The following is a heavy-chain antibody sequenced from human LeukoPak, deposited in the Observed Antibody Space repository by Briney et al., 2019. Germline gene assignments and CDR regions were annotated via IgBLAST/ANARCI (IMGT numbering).Heavy chain of an antibody. CDR2: IYTSGST. CDR1: GGSISSYY. D-gene: IGHD6-6*01. Sequence: SETLSLTCTVSGGSISSYYWSWIRQPAGKGLESIGRIYTSGSTNYNPSLRSRVTMSVDTSKNQFSLKLSSVTAADTAVYYCARSEYSSSFDYWGQGTLVTVSS. V-gene: IGHV4-4*07. CDR3: ARSEYSSSFDY. J-gene: IGHJ4*02.